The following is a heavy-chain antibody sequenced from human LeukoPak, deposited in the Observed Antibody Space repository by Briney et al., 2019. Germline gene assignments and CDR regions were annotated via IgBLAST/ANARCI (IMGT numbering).Heavy chain of an antibody. J-gene: IGHJ3*02. V-gene: IGHV3-33*01. CDR1: GFNFINYA. CDR3: AREADCTDGSCYRGAFDI. CDR2: IWYDGGNR. D-gene: IGHD2-15*01. Sequence: QPGGSLRLSCGASGFNFINYAMHWVRQAPGKGLEWVAVIWYDGGNRYYADSVKGRFTISRDTSEDTLFLQMNSLRAEDTAVYYCAREADCTDGSCYRGAFDIWGQGTMITVSS.